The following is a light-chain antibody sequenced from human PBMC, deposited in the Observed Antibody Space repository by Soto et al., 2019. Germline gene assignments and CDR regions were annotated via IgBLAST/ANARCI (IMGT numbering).Light chain of an antibody. J-gene: IGKJ1*01. V-gene: IGKV3-20*01. CDR1: QTIRSNY. CDR3: EQYCSSPWT. Sequence: ETVLTQSPGTLSLSPGERATLSCRASQTIRSNYLAWYRQTPGQAPRLLIYGASNRATGIADGFSGSWSGTDFTLIICRLEPEDFALYYCEQYCSSPWTFGQGTKVEIK. CDR2: GAS.